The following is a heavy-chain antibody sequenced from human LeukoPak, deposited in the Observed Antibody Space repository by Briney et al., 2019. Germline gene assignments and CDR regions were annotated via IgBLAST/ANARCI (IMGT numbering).Heavy chain of an antibody. J-gene: IGHJ6*02. V-gene: IGHV4-31*03. CDR3: ARYHRFGGGGNPANDYYYGMDV. CDR2: IYYSGST. D-gene: IGHD4-23*01. CDR1: GGSISSGGYY. Sequence: SQTLSLTCTVSGGSISSGGYYWSWIRQHPGKGLEWIGYIYYSGSTYYNPSLKSRVTISVDTSKNQFSLKLSSVTAADTAVYYCARYHRFGGGGNPANDYYYGMDVWGQGTTVTVSS.